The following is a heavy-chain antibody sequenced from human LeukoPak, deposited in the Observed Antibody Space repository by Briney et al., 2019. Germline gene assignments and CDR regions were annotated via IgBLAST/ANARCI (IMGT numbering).Heavy chain of an antibody. CDR2: LDPEHGGR. D-gene: IGHD3-16*02. CDR1: GKSLTRVS. J-gene: IGHJ5*02. Sequence: ASVKVSCKVSGKSLTRVSIHWVRQSPGKGLEWMGGLDPEHGGRLYAQTFQGRVTMTEDASTDTAYMELNRLRSEDTAVYYCATATIIWGSYRSWLDTWGQGTPVTVSS. V-gene: IGHV1-24*01. CDR3: ATATIIWGSYRSWLDT.